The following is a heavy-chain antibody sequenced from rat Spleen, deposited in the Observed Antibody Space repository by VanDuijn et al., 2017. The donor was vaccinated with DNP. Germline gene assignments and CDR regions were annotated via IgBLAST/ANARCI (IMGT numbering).Heavy chain of an antibody. J-gene: IGHJ3*01. V-gene: IGHV5-31*01. CDR3: TRHEGARFWAY. CDR2: ITNTGGNI. Sequence: EVKLVESGGGLVQPGRSLKLSCAASGFNFNDYWMGWVRQAPGKGLEWVASITNTGGNIYYPDSVKGRFTISRDNAKSTLYLQVNSVRSEDTATYYCTRHEGARFWAYWGQGTLVTVSS. D-gene: IGHD1-11*01. CDR1: GFNFNDYW.